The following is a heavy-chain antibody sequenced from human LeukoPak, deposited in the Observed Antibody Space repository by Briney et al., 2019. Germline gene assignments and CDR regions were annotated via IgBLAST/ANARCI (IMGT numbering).Heavy chain of an antibody. Sequence: PSETLSLTCTVSGGSISSSSDYWGWIRQPPGKGLEWIGSIYYSGSTYYNPSLKSRVTISVDTSKNQFSLKLSSVTAADTAVYYCARVVAAADYWGQGTLVTVSS. D-gene: IGHD6-13*01. V-gene: IGHV4-39*07. CDR3: ARVVAAADY. CDR2: IYYSGST. J-gene: IGHJ4*02. CDR1: GGSISSSSDY.